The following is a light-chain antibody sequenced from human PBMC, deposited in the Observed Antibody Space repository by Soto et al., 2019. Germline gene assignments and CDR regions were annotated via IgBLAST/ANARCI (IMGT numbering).Light chain of an antibody. CDR1: RSISSW. J-gene: IGKJ1*01. CDR2: KAS. Sequence: IQMTQSPSTLSASIGDRVTITCRASRSISSWLAWYQQKPGKAPKLLIYKASSLESGVPSRFSGSGSGTEFTLTVSSLQPDDFATYYCQQYNTYSTFGQGGKVDI. CDR3: QQYNTYST. V-gene: IGKV1-5*03.